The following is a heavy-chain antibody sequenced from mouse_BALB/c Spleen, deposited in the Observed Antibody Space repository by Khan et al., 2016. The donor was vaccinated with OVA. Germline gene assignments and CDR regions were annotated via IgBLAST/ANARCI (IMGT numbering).Heavy chain of an antibody. CDR3: ARAGYSPWFAY. CDR1: GFNIKDYY. J-gene: IGHJ3*01. CDR2: IDPENGNT. V-gene: IGHV14-1*02. Sequence: EVKLQESGAELVRPGALVKLSCKASGFNIKDYYIHWVKQRPEQGLEWIGWIDPENGNTIYDPKFKGKANITADTSSNTAYLHFSSLTSEDTAVYYCARAGYSPWFAYWGQGTLVTVSA. D-gene: IGHD2-3*01.